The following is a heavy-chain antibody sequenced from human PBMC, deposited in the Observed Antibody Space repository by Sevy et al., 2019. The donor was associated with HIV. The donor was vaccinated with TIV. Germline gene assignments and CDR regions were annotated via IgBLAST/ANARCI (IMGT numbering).Heavy chain of an antibody. J-gene: IGHJ3*01. CDR2: FWCHGRRD. CDR3: AKEDDAFDV. CDR1: GFTFSNYA. Sequence: GGSLRLSCAGSGFTFSNYAMHWVRQAPGKGLECVAGFWCHGRRDDYADFAKGRFTISRDNSKNTVYLHMDSLRTDDTAVYYCAKEDDAFDVWGQGTMVTVSS. V-gene: IGHV3-33*03.